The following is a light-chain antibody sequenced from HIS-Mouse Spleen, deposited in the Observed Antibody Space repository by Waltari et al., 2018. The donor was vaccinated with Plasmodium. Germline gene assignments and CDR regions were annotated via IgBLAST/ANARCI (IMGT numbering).Light chain of an antibody. CDR2: DDS. Sequence: SYVLTQPPSVSVAPGQTARITCGGNNIGSKSVHWYQQKPGQAPVLVVYDDSDRPSGIPELFSGYNAGNTATLTISRVEAGDEADYYCQVWDSSSDHPVFGGGTKLTVL. CDR3: QVWDSSSDHPV. CDR1: NIGSKS. J-gene: IGLJ2*01. V-gene: IGLV3-21*02.